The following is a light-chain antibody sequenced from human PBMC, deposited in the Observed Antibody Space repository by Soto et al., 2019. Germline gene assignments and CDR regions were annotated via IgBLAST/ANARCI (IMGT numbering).Light chain of an antibody. CDR1: QSVLNTPNNNNY. V-gene: IGKV4-1*01. Sequence: DIVMTQSPDSLAVSLGERATINCKSSQSVLNTPNNNNYLAWFQQKPGQPPKLLIYWASTRESGAPDRFSGSGSETDFTLTLSSVEAEDVAVYYCHQYARDPFTFGQGTKLEIQ. CDR2: WAS. J-gene: IGKJ2*01. CDR3: HQYARDPFT.